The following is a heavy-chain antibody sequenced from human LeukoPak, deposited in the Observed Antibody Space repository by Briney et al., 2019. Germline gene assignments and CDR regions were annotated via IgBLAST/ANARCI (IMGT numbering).Heavy chain of an antibody. CDR3: ARVLRGQQLDH. CDR2: ISSSGSTI. J-gene: IGHJ4*02. V-gene: IGHV3-48*03. CDR1: GFSFSSYE. Sequence: WGSLRLSCAASGFSFSSYEMNWVRQAPGKGLEWVSYISSSGSTIYYADSVKGRFTISRDSAKNPLYLQMNSLRAEDTAVYYCARVLRGQQLDHWGQGTLVTVSS. D-gene: IGHD6-13*01.